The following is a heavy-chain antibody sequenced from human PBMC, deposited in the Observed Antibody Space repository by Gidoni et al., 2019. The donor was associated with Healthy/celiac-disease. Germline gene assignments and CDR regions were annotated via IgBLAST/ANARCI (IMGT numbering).Heavy chain of an antibody. CDR3: AKDLWGDLVVVAAANYFDY. CDR1: GFAFSSYA. CDR2: ISGSGGTT. D-gene: IGHD2-15*01. V-gene: IGHV3-23*04. J-gene: IGHJ4*02. Sequence: EVQLVESGGTLVQPGGSLRLSWSAPGFAFSSYAMNWVRQTPGRGLGWVSTISGSGGTTYDADSVKGRFTISKDNSKNTLYLQMTSLRDDDTALYYCAKDLWGDLVVVAAANYFDYWGQGTLVTVSS.